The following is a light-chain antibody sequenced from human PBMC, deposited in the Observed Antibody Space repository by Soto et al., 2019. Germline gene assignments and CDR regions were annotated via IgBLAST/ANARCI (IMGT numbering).Light chain of an antibody. Sequence: DIQMTQSPSTLSASVGDRVTITRRASQSVSRWLAWYQQKPGKAPKLLIYKASTLESGVPSRFSGSGSGTEFTLAISSLPPDDSATYYCQQYNDNWTFGQGTKVEIK. CDR2: KAS. CDR1: QSVSRW. V-gene: IGKV1-5*03. J-gene: IGKJ1*01. CDR3: QQYNDNWT.